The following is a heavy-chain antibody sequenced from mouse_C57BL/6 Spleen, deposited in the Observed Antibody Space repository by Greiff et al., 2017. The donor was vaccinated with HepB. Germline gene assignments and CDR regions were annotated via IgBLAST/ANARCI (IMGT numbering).Heavy chain of an antibody. D-gene: IGHD2-4*01. CDR2: IHPNSGST. V-gene: IGHV1-64*01. CDR1: GYTFTSYW. CDR3: ARIYYDYEWAWFAY. J-gene: IGHJ3*01. Sequence: QVQLQQPGAELVKPGASVKLSCKASGYTFTSYWMHWVKQRPGQGLEWIGMIHPNSGSTNYNEKFKSKATLTVDKSSSTAYMQRSSLTSEDSAVYYCARIYYDYEWAWFAYWGQGTLVTVSA.